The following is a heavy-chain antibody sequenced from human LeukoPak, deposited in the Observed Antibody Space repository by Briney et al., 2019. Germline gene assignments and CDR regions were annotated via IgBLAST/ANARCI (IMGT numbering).Heavy chain of an antibody. D-gene: IGHD2-2*01. V-gene: IGHV7-4-1*01. J-gene: IGHJ4*02. CDR3: ARALPGCDRTNCYGLDY. CDR1: GYTLTSDG. Sequence: ASVKVSCKASGYTLTSDGMNWVRQAPGQGLEWMGWINTNTANPTYAQGFTGRFVFSLDTSVNTAYLQICSLKAEDTAVYYCARALPGCDRTNCYGLDYWGQGTLVTVSS. CDR2: INTNTANP.